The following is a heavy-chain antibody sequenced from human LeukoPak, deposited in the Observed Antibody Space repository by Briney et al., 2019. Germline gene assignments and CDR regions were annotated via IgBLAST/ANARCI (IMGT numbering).Heavy chain of an antibody. D-gene: IGHD5-12*01. CDR3: ARDTGSGYGDFDY. J-gene: IGHJ4*02. CDR2: INQDGGED. V-gene: IGHV3-7*05. CDR1: GFNFGSYW. Sequence: PGGSLRLSCAAFGFNFGSYWMNRVRQAPGKGLEWVANINQDGGEDYYVDSVKGRFTISRDNAKNSLYLQMNSLRVEDTAVYYCARDTGSGYGDFDYWGQGTLVTVSS.